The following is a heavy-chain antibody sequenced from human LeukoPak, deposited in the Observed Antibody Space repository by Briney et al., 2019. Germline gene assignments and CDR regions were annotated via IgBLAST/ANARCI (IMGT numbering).Heavy chain of an antibody. CDR1: GFTFGNYA. V-gene: IGHV3-23*01. Sequence: PGGSLRLSCAASGFTFGNYAMSWVRQAPGKGLEWVSGISGSGGGTYYADSVKGRFTTSRDNSKNTLHLQMNSLRAEDTAVYYCAKGLTFYSYPGMDVWGQGTTVTVSS. CDR3: AKGLTFYSYPGMDV. J-gene: IGHJ6*02. D-gene: IGHD6-19*01. CDR2: ISGSGGGT.